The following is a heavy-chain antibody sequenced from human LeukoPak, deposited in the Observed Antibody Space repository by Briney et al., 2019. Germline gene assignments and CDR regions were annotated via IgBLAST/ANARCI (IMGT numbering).Heavy chain of an antibody. CDR1: GFTFNNYA. CDR3: ARDSLVVAGENFFDY. Sequence: GESLKISCAAAGFTFNNYAIHWVRQAPGKGLEWVAVIWYDGNNKYYADSVKGRFTVSRDNSKNTLYLQMNSLRAEDTAVYYCARDSLVVAGENFFDYWAREPWSPSP. D-gene: IGHD3-22*01. V-gene: IGHV3-33*01. J-gene: IGHJ4*02. CDR2: IWYDGNNK.